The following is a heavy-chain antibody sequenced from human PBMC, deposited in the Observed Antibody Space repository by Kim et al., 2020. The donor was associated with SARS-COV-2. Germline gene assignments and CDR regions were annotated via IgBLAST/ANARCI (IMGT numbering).Heavy chain of an antibody. CDR2: IYTSGST. CDR3: ARDRYCSSTSCAYFDY. CDR1: GGSISSYY. D-gene: IGHD2-2*01. V-gene: IGHV4-4*07. Sequence: SETLSLTCTVSGGSISSYYWSWIRQPAGKGLEWIGRIYTSGSTNYNPSLKSRVTMSVDTSKNQFSLKLSSVTAADTAVYYCARDRYCSSTSCAYFDYWGQGTLVTVSS. J-gene: IGHJ4*02.